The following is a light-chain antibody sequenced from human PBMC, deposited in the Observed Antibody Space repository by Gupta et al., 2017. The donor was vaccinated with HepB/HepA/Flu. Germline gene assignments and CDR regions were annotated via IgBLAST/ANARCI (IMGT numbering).Light chain of an antibody. CDR3: AAFDGSRSGPV. CDR1: SSNIGSNY. J-gene: IGLJ2*01. V-gene: IGLV1-47*01. CDR2: RNN. Sequence: SVLTHPLSASWTPGQRVTLSCSGSSSNIGSNYVYWYQQLPGTAPKLLIYRNNQRPSGVPDRVSGSKSGASASLAISGLRAEDEADYYCAAFDGSRSGPVFGGGTKVTVL.